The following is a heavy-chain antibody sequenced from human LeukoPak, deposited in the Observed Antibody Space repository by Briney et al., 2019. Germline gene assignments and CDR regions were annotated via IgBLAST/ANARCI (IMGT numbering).Heavy chain of an antibody. CDR2: TYYRSKWYN. D-gene: IGHD2-15*01. CDR1: GDSVSSNSAG. J-gene: IGHJ4*02. V-gene: IGHV6-1*01. CDR3: ARDPRYCSGGSCYATFDY. Sequence: SQTLSLTCAISGDSVSSNSAGWNWIRQSPSRGLEWLGRTYYRSKWYNDYAVSVRSRITINPDTSKNQFSLHLNSVTPEDTAVYYCARDPRYCSGGSCYATFDYWGQGTLSPSPQ.